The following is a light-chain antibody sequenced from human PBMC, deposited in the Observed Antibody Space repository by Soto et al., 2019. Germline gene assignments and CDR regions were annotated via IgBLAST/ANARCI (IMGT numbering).Light chain of an antibody. CDR1: SSDVGGYNY. J-gene: IGLJ1*01. Sequence: QSALTQPASVSGSPGQSITISCTGTSSDVGGYNYVSWYQHHPGKAPKLMIFDVSNRPSGVSSRFSGSKSGNTASLTISGLQPEDEAEYYCSSYTTSNTRQIVFGTGTKVTVL. CDR3: SSYTTSNTRQIV. CDR2: DVS. V-gene: IGLV2-14*03.